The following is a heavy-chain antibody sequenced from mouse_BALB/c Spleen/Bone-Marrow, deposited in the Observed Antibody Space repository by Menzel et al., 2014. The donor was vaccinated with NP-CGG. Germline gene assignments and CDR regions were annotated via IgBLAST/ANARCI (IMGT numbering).Heavy chain of an antibody. Sequence: VQLQQSGAELGMPGASVKMSCKASGYTFTDNWMYWVKQRPGQGLEWIGAIDTSDSYTNFNQKFMGKASLTVDASSSTAYMQVSSLTSDDPAVYYCARGGHDFSLDYWGQGTSVTVSS. CDR1: GYTFTDNW. J-gene: IGHJ4*01. V-gene: IGHV1-69*01. CDR3: ARGGHDFSLDY. D-gene: IGHD2-4*01. CDR2: IDTSDSYT.